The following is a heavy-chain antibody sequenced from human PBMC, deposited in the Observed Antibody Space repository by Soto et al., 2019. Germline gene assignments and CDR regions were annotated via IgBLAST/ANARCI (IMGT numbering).Heavy chain of an antibody. CDR1: GGSISSYY. J-gene: IGHJ4*02. D-gene: IGHD4-17*01. V-gene: IGHV4-59*01. CDR2: IYYSGST. CDR3: AREKEYGDHFDY. Sequence: SETLSLTCTVSGGSISSYYWSWIRQPPGKGLEWVGYIYYSGSTNYNPSLKSRVTISVDTSKNQFSLKLSSVTAADTAVYYCAREKEYGDHFDYWGKGTLVTVAS.